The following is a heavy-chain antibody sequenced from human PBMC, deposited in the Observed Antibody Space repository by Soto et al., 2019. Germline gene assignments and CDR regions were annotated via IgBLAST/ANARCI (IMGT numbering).Heavy chain of an antibody. CDR2: IYYSGST. CDR1: GGSISSYY. Sequence: SETLSLTCTVSGGSISSYYWSWIRQPPGKGLEWIGYIYYSGSTNYNPSLKSRVTISVDTSKNQFSLKLSSVTAADTAMYYCARHWRLQNYYYYYMDVWGKGTTVTVSS. CDR3: ARHWRLQNYYYYYMDV. D-gene: IGHD4-4*01. V-gene: IGHV4-59*08. J-gene: IGHJ6*03.